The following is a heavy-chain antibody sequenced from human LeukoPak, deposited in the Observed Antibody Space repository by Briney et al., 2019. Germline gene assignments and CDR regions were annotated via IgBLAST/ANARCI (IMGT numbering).Heavy chain of an antibody. V-gene: IGHV3-74*01. Sequence: PGGSLRLSCAASGFTFSNSWMHWVRQAPGKGLVWVSRVNSDGSSTSYADSVKGRFTISRDNAKNTLYLQMNSLRAEDTAVYYCARSSGYYDYWGQGTLVTVSS. CDR1: GFTFSNSW. J-gene: IGHJ4*02. CDR2: VNSDGSST. CDR3: ARSSGYYDY. D-gene: IGHD3-22*01.